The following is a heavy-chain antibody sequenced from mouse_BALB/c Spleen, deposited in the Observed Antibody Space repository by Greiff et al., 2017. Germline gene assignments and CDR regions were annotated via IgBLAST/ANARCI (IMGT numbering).Heavy chain of an antibody. V-gene: IGHV1S127*01. CDR2: IDPSDSYT. CDR3: TISTMITTAWFAY. Sequence: VQLQQPGAELVKPGASVKMSCKASGYTFTSYWMHWVKQRPGQGLEWIGVIDPSDSYTSYNQKFKGKATLTVDTSSSTAYMQLSSLTSEDSEVYYCTISTMITTAWFAYWGQGTLVTVSA. CDR1: GYTFTSYW. D-gene: IGHD2-4*01. J-gene: IGHJ3*01.